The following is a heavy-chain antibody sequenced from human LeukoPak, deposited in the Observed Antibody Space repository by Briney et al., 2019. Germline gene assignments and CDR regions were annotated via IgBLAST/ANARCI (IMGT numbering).Heavy chain of an antibody. V-gene: IGHV4-59*08. CDR3: ARAPIVVVPAAIISDDAFDI. CDR2: IYYSGST. D-gene: IGHD2-2*01. CDR1: GESISGFY. J-gene: IGHJ3*02. Sequence: SETLSLTCTVSGESISGFYWNWIRQPPGKGLEWLGYIYYSGSTNYNPSLKSRVTISIDTSKNQFSLKLSSVTAADTAVYYCARAPIVVVPAAIISDDAFDIWGQGTMVTVSS.